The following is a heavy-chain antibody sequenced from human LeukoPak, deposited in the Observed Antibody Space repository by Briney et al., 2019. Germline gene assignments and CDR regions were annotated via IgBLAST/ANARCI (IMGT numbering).Heavy chain of an antibody. CDR1: GLTFSSHW. CDR3: AKGKLRSKDYFDY. CDR2: ISGSGGST. Sequence: GGSLRLSCAASGLTFSSHWMRWVRQAPGKGLEWVSAISGSGGSTYYADSVKGRFTISRDNSKNTLYLQMNSLRAEDTAVYYCAKGKLRSKDYFDYWGQGTLVTVSS. J-gene: IGHJ4*02. V-gene: IGHV3-23*01. D-gene: IGHD4-17*01.